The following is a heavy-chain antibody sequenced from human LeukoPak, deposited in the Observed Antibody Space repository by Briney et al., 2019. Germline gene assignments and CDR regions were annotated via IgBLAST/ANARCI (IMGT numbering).Heavy chain of an antibody. V-gene: IGHV3-23*01. D-gene: IGHD3-22*01. CDR2: ISGSGGST. CDR1: GFTFSSYA. J-gene: IGHJ4*02. CDR3: AKAYGIVVVIAH. Sequence: PGRSLRLSCAASGFTFSSYAMSWVRQAPGKGLGWVSAISGSGGSTYYADSVKGRFTISRDNSKNTLYLQMNSLRAEDTAVYYCAKAYGIVVVIAHWGQGTLVTVPS.